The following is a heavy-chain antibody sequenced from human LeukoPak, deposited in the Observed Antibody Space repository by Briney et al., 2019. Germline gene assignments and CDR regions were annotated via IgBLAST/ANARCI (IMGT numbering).Heavy chain of an antibody. CDR3: ARDSSSWYWFDY. D-gene: IGHD6-13*01. V-gene: IGHV3-21*05. J-gene: IGHJ4*02. CDR1: GFTFSSYS. Sequence: SGGSLRLSCAASGFTFSSYSMNWVRQAPGKGLEWVSYISSSSSYIYYADSVKGRFTISRDNAKNSLYLQMNSLRAEDTAVYYCARDSSSWYWFDYWGQGTLVTVSS. CDR2: ISSSSSYI.